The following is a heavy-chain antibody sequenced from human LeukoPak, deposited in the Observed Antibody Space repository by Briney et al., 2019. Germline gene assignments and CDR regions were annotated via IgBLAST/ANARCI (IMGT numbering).Heavy chain of an antibody. CDR1: GYTFTSYG. CDR3: ARDDGRGSGSYY. CDR2: INAGNGNT. Sequence: ASVKVSCKASGYTFTSYGISWVRQAPGQGLEWMGWINAGNGNTKYSQKFQGRVTITRDTSASTAYMELSSLRSEDTAVYYCARDDGRGSGSYYWGQGTLVTVSS. J-gene: IGHJ4*02. V-gene: IGHV1-3*01. D-gene: IGHD3-10*01.